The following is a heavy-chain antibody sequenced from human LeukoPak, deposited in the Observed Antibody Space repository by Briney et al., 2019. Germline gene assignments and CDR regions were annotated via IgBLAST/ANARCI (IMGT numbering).Heavy chain of an antibody. Sequence: GGSLRLSCAASGFTFSSYAMSWVRQAPGKGLEWVSTITGYGGGTYYADSVKGRFTISRDNSRNTLYLQMSSLRAEDTAVYYCAKAHIGSAFGFGPGDYYREPPDFWGQGTLVTVSS. CDR2: ITGYGGGT. V-gene: IGHV3-23*01. J-gene: IGHJ4*02. D-gene: IGHD3-10*01. CDR1: GFTFSSYA. CDR3: AKAHIGSAFGFGPGDYYREPPDF.